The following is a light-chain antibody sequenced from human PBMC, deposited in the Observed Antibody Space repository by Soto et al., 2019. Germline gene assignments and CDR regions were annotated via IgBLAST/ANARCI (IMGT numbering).Light chain of an antibody. CDR2: WAY. V-gene: IGKV4-1*01. Sequence: DIVMTQSPDSLAVSLGERATINCKSSQSVLYSSNNQNYLAWYQQKPGQPPKLLIYWAYNRESGVPDRFSGSGSGTDFTLTISSLQAEDVAVYYCQQYYSTWTFGQGTKVEIK. J-gene: IGKJ1*01. CDR3: QQYYSTWT. CDR1: QSVLYSSNNQNY.